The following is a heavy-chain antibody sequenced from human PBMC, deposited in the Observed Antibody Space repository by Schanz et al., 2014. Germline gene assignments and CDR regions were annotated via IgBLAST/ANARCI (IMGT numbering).Heavy chain of an antibody. CDR2: IYSSGTT. D-gene: IGHD5-12*01. CDR1: GGSISSGTYS. Sequence: QLQLQESGSGLVKPSQTLSLTCAVSGGSISSGTYSWSWIRQPPGKGLEWIGYIYSSGTTNYNPSRKSPVTISIDASKNQFSLKLSSVTAADTAVYYCARAEINSGYARYYYGMDVWGQGTTVTVSS. CDR3: ARAEINSGYARYYYGMDV. V-gene: IGHV4-30-2*01. J-gene: IGHJ6*02.